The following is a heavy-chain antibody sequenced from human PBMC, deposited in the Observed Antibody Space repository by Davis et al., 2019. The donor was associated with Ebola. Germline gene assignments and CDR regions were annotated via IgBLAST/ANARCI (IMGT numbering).Heavy chain of an antibody. Sequence: SVQVSCKASGYTFTSYDINWVRQATGQGLEWMGRIIPILGIANYAQKFQGRVTITADKSTSTAYMELSSMRSEDTAVYYCARDRGAAAGWHAFDIWGQGTMVTVSS. J-gene: IGHJ3*02. CDR2: IIPILGIA. CDR3: ARDRGAAAGWHAFDI. D-gene: IGHD6-13*01. V-gene: IGHV1-69*04. CDR1: GYTFTSYD.